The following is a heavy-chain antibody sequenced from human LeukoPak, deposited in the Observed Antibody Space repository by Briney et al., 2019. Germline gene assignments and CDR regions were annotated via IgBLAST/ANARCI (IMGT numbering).Heavy chain of an antibody. J-gene: IGHJ3*02. CDR3: AKDMSITMIVVVTGAFDI. V-gene: IGHV3-9*01. CDR1: GFTFDDYA. D-gene: IGHD3-22*01. Sequence: GGSLRLSCAASGFTFDDYAMHWVRQAPGKGLEWVSGISWNSGSIGYADSVKGRFTISRDNAKNSLYLQMNSLRAEDTALYYCAKDMSITMIVVVTGAFDIWGQGTMVTVSS. CDR2: ISWNSGSI.